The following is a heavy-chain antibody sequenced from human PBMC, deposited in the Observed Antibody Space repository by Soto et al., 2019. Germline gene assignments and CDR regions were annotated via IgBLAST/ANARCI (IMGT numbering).Heavy chain of an antibody. V-gene: IGHV4-39*01. Sequence: PSETLSLTCTVSGGSVSSGSYYWSWIRQPPGKGLEWIGSIYYSGSTYYNPSLKSRVTISVDTSKNQFSLKLSSVTAADTAVYYCARHVLLWFGELLGYYGMDVWGQGTTVTVSS. CDR2: IYYSGST. CDR3: ARHVLLWFGELLGYYGMDV. D-gene: IGHD3-10*01. J-gene: IGHJ6*02. CDR1: GGSVSSGSYY.